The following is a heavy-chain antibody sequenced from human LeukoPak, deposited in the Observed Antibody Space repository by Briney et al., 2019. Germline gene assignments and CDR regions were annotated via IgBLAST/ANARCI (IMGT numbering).Heavy chain of an antibody. CDR1: GFTFISFA. CDR3: ATIAVASRFFDF. D-gene: IGHD6-19*01. CDR2: ISGSSGST. J-gene: IGHJ4*02. Sequence: GGSLRLSCAASGFTFISFAMSWVRQAPGKGLEWVSAISGSSGSTDYADSVKGRFTISRDNSKNTLYLQMNSLRAEDTAVYYCATIAVASRFFDFWGQGTLVTVSS. V-gene: IGHV3-23*01.